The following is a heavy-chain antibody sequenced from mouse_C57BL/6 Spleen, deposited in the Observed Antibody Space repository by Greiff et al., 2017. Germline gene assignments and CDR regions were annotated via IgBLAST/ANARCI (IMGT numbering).Heavy chain of an antibody. D-gene: IGHD2-1*01. CDR2: ISSGSSTI. V-gene: IGHV5-17*01. CDR3: ARGGNYVGYYFDY. Sequence: EVNVVESGGGLVKPGGSLKLSCAASGFTFSDYGMHWVRQAPEKGLEWVAYISSGSSTIYYADTVKGRFTISRDNAKNTLFLQMTSLRSEDTAMYYCARGGNYVGYYFDYWGQGTTLTVSS. J-gene: IGHJ2*01. CDR1: GFTFSDYG.